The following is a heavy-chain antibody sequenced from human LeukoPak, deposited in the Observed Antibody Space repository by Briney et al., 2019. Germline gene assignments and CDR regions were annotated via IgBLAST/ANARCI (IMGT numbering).Heavy chain of an antibody. CDR1: GFTFSSYW. CDR2: IKQDGSEK. Sequence: GGSLRLSRAASGFTFSSYWMSWVRQTPGKGLEWVANIKQDGSEKSYVDSVKGRFSISRDNAKNSVYLQMNSLRAEDTAVYYCARETAASSSNDYWGQGTLVTVSS. J-gene: IGHJ4*02. D-gene: IGHD6-6*01. V-gene: IGHV3-7*01. CDR3: ARETAASSSNDY.